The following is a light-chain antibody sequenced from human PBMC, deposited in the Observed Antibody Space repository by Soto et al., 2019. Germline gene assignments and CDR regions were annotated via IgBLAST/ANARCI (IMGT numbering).Light chain of an antibody. CDR1: SSDVGGYNY. CDR3: SSYTRSSTLVV. Sequence: QSALTQAASVSGSPGQSITISCTGTSSDVGGYNYVSWYQQHPGRAPKLIIYEVSKRPSGVSNRFSGSKSGNTASLTSSGLQAEDEADYSCSSYTRSSTLVVFGGGTQLTVL. J-gene: IGLJ2*01. V-gene: IGLV2-14*01. CDR2: EVS.